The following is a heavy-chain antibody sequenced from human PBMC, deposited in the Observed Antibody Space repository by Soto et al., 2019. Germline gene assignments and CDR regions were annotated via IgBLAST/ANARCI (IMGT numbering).Heavy chain of an antibody. J-gene: IGHJ4*02. D-gene: IGHD2-2*01. V-gene: IGHV3-74*01. CDR1: GFTFSIYW. Sequence: EVQLVESGGGLVQPGGSLRLSCAASGFTFSIYWMHWVRQAPGKGLVWVSRINSDGSSTSYADSVKGRFTISRDNAKNTLYLQMNSLRAEDTAVYYCARGWDIVVVPAAIPAYWGQGTLVTVSS. CDR2: INSDGSST. CDR3: ARGWDIVVVPAAIPAY.